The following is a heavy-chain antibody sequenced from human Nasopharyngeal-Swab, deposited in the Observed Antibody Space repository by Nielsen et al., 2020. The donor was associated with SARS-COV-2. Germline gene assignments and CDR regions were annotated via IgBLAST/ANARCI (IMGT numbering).Heavy chain of an antibody. J-gene: IGHJ6*02. CDR3: ARDTTVTSYYYYGMDV. D-gene: IGHD4-11*01. CDR2: IYYSGST. Sequence: SETLSLTYTVSGGSISSYYWSWIRQPPGKGLEWIGYIYYSGSTNYNPSLKSRVTISVDTSKNQFSLKLSSVTAADTAVYYCARDTTVTSYYYYGMDVWGQGTTVTVSS. CDR1: GGSISSYY. V-gene: IGHV4-59*01.